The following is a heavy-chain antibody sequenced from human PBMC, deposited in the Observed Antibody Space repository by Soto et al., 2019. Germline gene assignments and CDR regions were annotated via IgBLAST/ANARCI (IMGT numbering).Heavy chain of an antibody. Sequence: QVQLQESGPGLVKPSETLSLTCTVSGGSISRYDWSWVRKPPGKGLEWIGFIFYSGSTSYNPSLKSRVTISIDTSEYQFSLKLNSVTAADTAVYYCASMIGDPVLSFDSWGQGTLVAVSS. CDR2: IFYSGST. V-gene: IGHV4-59*01. D-gene: IGHD3-10*02. CDR3: ASMIGDPVLSFDS. CDR1: GGSISRYD. J-gene: IGHJ5*01.